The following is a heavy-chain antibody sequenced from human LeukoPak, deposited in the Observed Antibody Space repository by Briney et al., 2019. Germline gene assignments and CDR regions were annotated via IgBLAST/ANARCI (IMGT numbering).Heavy chain of an antibody. CDR1: GYTFTVYY. D-gene: IGHD6-6*01. V-gene: IGHV1-2*04. CDR3: ARVGGGSSSSDYYYGMDV. Sequence: ASVTVSCTASGYTFTVYYMHWVRQAPGQGLEWMGWINPNSGGTNYAQKFQGWVTMTRDTSISTAYMELSRLRSDDTAVYYCARVGGGSSSSDYYYGMDVWGQGTTVTVSS. J-gene: IGHJ6*02. CDR2: INPNSGGT.